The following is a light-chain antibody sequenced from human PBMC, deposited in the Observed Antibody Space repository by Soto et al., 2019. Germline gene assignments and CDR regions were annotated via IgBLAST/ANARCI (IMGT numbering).Light chain of an antibody. CDR3: QQYYSYPLT. V-gene: IGKV1-5*01. J-gene: IGKJ4*01. CDR2: DAS. Sequence: DIQLTQSPSTLSAAVGDSVPITGRASQKIRNLLAWYQQKPGRAPKPLIFDASTLRTGVPSRFSGSGSGTDFTLTISCLQSEDFATYYCQQYYSYPLTFGGGTKVDIK. CDR1: QKIRNL.